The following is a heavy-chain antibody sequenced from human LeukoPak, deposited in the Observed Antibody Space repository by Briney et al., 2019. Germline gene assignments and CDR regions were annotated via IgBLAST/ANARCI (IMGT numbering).Heavy chain of an antibody. J-gene: IGHJ6*02. D-gene: IGHD4-17*01. V-gene: IGHV1-69*04. CDR3: ARGYGDDYRIYGMDV. CDR1: GGTFSSYA. Sequence: ASVKVSCKASGGTFSSYAISWVRQAPGQGLEWMGRIIPTLGIANYAQKFQGRVTITADKSTSTAYMELGSLRSEDTAVYYCARGYGDDYRIYGMDVWGQGTTVTVSS. CDR2: IIPTLGIA.